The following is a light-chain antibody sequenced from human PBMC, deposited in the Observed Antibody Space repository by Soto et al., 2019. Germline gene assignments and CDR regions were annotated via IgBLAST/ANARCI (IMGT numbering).Light chain of an antibody. V-gene: IGKV3-11*01. Sequence: EIVLTQSPATLSLSPGERATLSGRASQSVRSSLAWYQQQPGQAPRLLIYDASNRATGIPARFSGSGSGTDFTLTISRLEPEDFAMYYCQQYGHSLWTFGQGTKVDIK. CDR1: QSVRSS. CDR3: QQYGHSLWT. CDR2: DAS. J-gene: IGKJ1*01.